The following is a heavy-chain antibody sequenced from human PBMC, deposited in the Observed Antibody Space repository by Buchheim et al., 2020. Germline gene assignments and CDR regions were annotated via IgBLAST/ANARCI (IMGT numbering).Heavy chain of an antibody. J-gene: IGHJ4*02. Sequence: QVQLVESGGGLVKPGGSLRLSCAASGFTFSDYYMSWIRQAPGKGLEWVAVVWHGGDVKVYAGFVEGRFTVSRDNSKNTLYLQLNSLRVEDTAVYYCARDRGADAPIDYWGQG. CDR3: ARDRGADAPIDY. V-gene: IGHV3-11*04. CDR1: GFTFSDYY. D-gene: IGHD4/OR15-4a*01. CDR2: VWHGGDVK.